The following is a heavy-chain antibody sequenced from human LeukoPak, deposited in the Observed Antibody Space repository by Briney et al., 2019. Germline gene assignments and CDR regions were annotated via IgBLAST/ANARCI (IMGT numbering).Heavy chain of an antibody. J-gene: IGHJ4*02. D-gene: IGHD3-16*01. CDR3: ANLNAPYWGNFDY. CDR2: ISDSGVTA. V-gene: IGHV3-23*01. CDR1: GFTFSSYA. Sequence: GGSLRLSCAASGFTFSSYAMSWVRQAPGQGLDWVSAISDSGVTAYYADSVKGRFTISRDNSKSTLYLQMNSLRAEDTAVYYCANLNAPYWGNFDYWGQGTLVTVSS.